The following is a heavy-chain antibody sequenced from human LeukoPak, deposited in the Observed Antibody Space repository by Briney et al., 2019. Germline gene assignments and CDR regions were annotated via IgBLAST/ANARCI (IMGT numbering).Heavy chain of an antibody. CDR1: GGSFSGYY. CDR3: ARGFRRVDY. Sequence: SETLSLTCAVYGGSFSGYYWSWIRQPPGKGLEWIGEINHSGSTNYNPSLKSRVTISVDTSKNQSSLKLSSVTAADTAVYYCARGFRRVDYWGQGTLVTVSS. J-gene: IGHJ4*02. CDR2: INHSGST. V-gene: IGHV4-34*01.